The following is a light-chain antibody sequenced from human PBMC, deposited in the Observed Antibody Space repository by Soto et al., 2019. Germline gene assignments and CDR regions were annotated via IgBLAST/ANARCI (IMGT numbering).Light chain of an antibody. CDR1: QSISSW. J-gene: IGKJ1*01. V-gene: IGKV1-5*01. Sequence: DIQMTQSPSTLSASVGNRVTITCRASQSISSWLAWYQQKPGKAPKLLIYAASSLQSGVPSRFSGSGSGTDFTLTIGSLQPEDFATYYCQQTSSSPWTFGQGTKV. CDR3: QQTSSSPWT. CDR2: AAS.